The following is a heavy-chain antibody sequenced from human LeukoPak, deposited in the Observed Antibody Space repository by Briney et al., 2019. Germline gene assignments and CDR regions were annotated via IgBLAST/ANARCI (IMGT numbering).Heavy chain of an antibody. CDR2: ISGSGGST. J-gene: IGHJ4*02. Sequence: GGSLRLSCAASGFTFSSYAMSWVRQAPGKGLEWVSAISGSGGSTYYADSVKGRFTISRDNSKNTLYLQMNSLRAEDTAVYYCAKDPYCSSTSCYPLYYFDYWGQGTLVTVSS. CDR1: GFTFSSYA. CDR3: AKDPYCSSTSCYPLYYFDY. V-gene: IGHV3-23*01. D-gene: IGHD2-2*01.